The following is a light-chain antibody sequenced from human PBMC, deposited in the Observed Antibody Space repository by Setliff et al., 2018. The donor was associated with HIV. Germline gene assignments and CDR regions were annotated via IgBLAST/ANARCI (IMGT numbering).Light chain of an antibody. V-gene: IGLV3-21*03. CDR1: SIGSKG. CDR3: QVWDSSSDHHV. J-gene: IGLJ1*01. CDR2: DDN. Sequence: TQPPSESVAPGKTARITCGGNSIGSKGVHWYQQKPGQAPVMVVYDDNDRPSGIPERFSGSNSGNTATLTISRVEAGDEADYYCQVWDSSSDHHVFGTGTKVTVL.